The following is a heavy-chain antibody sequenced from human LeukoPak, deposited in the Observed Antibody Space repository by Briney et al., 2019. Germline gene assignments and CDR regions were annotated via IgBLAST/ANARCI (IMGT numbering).Heavy chain of an antibody. D-gene: IGHD1-7*01. CDR2: IYYSGST. CDR1: GGSISSSSYY. Sequence: SETLSLTCTVSGGSISSSSYYWGWIRQPPGKGLEWIGSIYYSGSTYYNPSLKSRVTISVDTSRNQFSLKLSSVTAADTAVYYCARRMLQLELRGFDPWGQGTLVTVSS. V-gene: IGHV4-39*01. CDR3: ARRMLQLELRGFDP. J-gene: IGHJ5*02.